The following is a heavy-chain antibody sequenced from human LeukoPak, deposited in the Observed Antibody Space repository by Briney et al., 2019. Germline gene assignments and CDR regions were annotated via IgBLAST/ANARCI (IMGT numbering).Heavy chain of an antibody. CDR3: ARGGQAGVDCSGGSCSRRYYYYYMDV. J-gene: IGHJ6*03. V-gene: IGHV1-2*02. CDR1: RHTFTDYY. Sequence: ASVKVSCKASRHTFTDYYMHWVRQAPGQGLEWMGWINPNNGGTNYAQKFQGRVTMTRDTSIGTAYMELSRLRSDDTAVYYCARGGQAGVDCSGGSCSRRYYYYYMDVWGKGTTVTVSS. CDR2: INPNNGGT. D-gene: IGHD2-15*01.